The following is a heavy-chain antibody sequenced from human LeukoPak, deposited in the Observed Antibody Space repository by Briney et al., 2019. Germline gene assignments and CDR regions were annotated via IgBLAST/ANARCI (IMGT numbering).Heavy chain of an antibody. D-gene: IGHD3-3*01. J-gene: IGHJ5*02. CDR3: ARVIRYDFGNWFDP. CDR2: IIPIFGTA. V-gene: IGHV1-69*01. Sequence: ASVKVSCKASGGTFSSYAISWVRQAPGQGLEWMGGIIPIFGTANYAQKFQGRVTITADESTSTAYMELSSLRSEDTAVYYCARVIRYDFGNWFDPWGQGTLVTVSS. CDR1: GGTFSSYA.